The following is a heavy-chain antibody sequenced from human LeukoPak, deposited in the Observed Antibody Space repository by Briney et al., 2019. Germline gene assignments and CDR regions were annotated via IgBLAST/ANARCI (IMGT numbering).Heavy chain of an antibody. V-gene: IGHV3-20*04. D-gene: IGHD5-18*01. CDR2: INWNGGTT. J-gene: IGHJ3*02. CDR3: TRNRGYNYGDAFDI. CDR1: GFTFDDYG. Sequence: GGSLRLSCAASGFTFDDYGMSWVRQAPGKGLECVSGINWNGGTTSYADSVKGRFTISRDNAKNSLYLQMNSLRAEDTALYYCTRNRGYNYGDAFDIWGQGTMVTVSS.